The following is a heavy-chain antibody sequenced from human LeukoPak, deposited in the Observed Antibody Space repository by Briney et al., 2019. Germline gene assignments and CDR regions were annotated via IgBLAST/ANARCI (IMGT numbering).Heavy chain of an antibody. CDR3: ARRQRYYYDSSGYYHYFDY. D-gene: IGHD3-22*01. Sequence: SVKVSCKASGGTFSSYAISWVRQAPGQGLEWMGGIIPIFGTANYAQKFQGRVTITADESTSTAYMELSSLGSEDTAVYYCARRQRYYYDSSGYYHYFDYWGQGTLVTVSS. CDR2: IIPIFGTA. J-gene: IGHJ4*02. V-gene: IGHV1-69*13. CDR1: GGTFSSYA.